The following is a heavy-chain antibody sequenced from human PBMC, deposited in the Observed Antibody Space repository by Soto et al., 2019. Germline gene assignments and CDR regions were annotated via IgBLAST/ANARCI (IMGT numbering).Heavy chain of an antibody. Sequence: GASVKVSCKASGGTFSSYAISWVRQAPGQGLEWMGGIIPIFGTANYAQKFQGRVTITADESTSTAYMELSSLRSEDTAVYYCAREDTAMVTRYYYGMDVWGQGTRSPSP. CDR1: GGTFSSYA. CDR2: IIPIFGTA. CDR3: AREDTAMVTRYYYGMDV. J-gene: IGHJ6*02. V-gene: IGHV1-69*13. D-gene: IGHD5-18*01.